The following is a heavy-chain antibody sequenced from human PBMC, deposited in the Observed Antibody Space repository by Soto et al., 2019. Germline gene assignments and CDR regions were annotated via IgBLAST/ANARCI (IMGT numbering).Heavy chain of an antibody. CDR1: GGSISSGGHY. J-gene: IGHJ6*02. CDR2: IYYSGST. Sequence: PSETLSLTCSVSGGSISSGGHYWSWIRQHPGKGLEWIAYIYYSGSTYYTPSLKSRVTISVETSKNQFSLNLNSVTAADTAVYYCARSQRFGDWERPFYYYGMDVWGQGTTVTVSS. V-gene: IGHV4-31*03. D-gene: IGHD3-10*01. CDR3: ARSQRFGDWERPFYYYGMDV.